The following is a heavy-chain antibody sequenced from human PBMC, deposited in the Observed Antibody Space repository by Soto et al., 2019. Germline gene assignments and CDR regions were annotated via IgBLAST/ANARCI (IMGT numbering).Heavy chain of an antibody. CDR2: MNPNSGNT. CDR1: GYTFTSYD. D-gene: IGHD6-13*01. CDR3: ARFSSWYLSTGMDV. Sequence: ASVKVSCKASGYTFTSYDINWVRQATGQRLEWMGWMNPNSGNTGYAQKFQGRVTMTRNTSISTAYMELSSLRSEDTAVYYCARFSSWYLSTGMDVWGQGTTVTVSS. V-gene: IGHV1-8*01. J-gene: IGHJ6*02.